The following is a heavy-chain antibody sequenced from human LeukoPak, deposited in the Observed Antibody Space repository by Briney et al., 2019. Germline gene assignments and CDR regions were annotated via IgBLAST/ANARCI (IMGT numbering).Heavy chain of an antibody. CDR3: ARDPYSGNYGNYYYYYMDV. Sequence: GGSLRLSCAASGFTFSNAWMSWVRQAPGKALEWVSSITSSGAYIFYADSVKGRFTISRDNAKDSLYLQMNSLGPEDTAVYYCARDPYSGNYGNYYYYYMDVWGKGTTVTISS. V-gene: IGHV3-21*01. CDR1: GFTFSNAW. J-gene: IGHJ6*03. D-gene: IGHD1-26*01. CDR2: ITSSGAYI.